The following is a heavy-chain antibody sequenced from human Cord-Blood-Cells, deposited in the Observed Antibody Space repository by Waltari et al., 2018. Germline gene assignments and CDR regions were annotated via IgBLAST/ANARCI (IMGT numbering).Heavy chain of an antibody. Sequence: QLQLQESGPGLVKPSETLSLTCTVSGGSISSSSYYWGWIRQPPGKGLEWIGSIYYSGSTSYNPSLKSRVTISVDTSKNQFSLKLSSVTAADTAVYYCASGLGYCSSTSCYTGNWFDPWGQGTLVTVSS. CDR3: ASGLGYCSSTSCYTGNWFDP. CDR2: IYYSGST. D-gene: IGHD2-2*02. J-gene: IGHJ5*02. CDR1: GGSISSSSYY. V-gene: IGHV4-39*01.